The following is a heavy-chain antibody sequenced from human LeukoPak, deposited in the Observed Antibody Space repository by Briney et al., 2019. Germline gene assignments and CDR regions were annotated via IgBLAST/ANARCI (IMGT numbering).Heavy chain of an antibody. Sequence: ASVKVSCKASGYTFSSYTMNWVRQAPGQGLEWMGWINTNTGNPTYAQDYTGRFVFSLDTSVSTAYLQISSLKAEDTAVYYCARASCTGGTCPTFIDFWGQGTLVTVSS. CDR1: GYTFSSYT. V-gene: IGHV7-4-1*02. D-gene: IGHD2-15*01. CDR3: ARASCTGGTCPTFIDF. CDR2: INTNTGNP. J-gene: IGHJ4*02.